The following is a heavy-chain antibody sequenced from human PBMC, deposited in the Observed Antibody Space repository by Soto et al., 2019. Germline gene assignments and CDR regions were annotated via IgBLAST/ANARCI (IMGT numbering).Heavy chain of an antibody. V-gene: IGHV4-4*02. D-gene: IGHD1-26*01. CDR1: CGSISKSNW. CDR2: IYHSGST. J-gene: IGHJ4*02. Sequence: PSETLSLTCGVFCGSISKSNWWTWVRQPPGKGLEWIGEIYHSGSTNYNSSLMSRVTISLDKVNNQFSLKLTSVTAADTAVYYCAHRPIVGAAIWGQGTLVTVSS. CDR3: AHRPIVGAAI.